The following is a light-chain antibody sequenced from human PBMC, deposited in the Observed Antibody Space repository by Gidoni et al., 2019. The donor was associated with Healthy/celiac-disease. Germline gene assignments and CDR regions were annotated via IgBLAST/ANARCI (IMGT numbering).Light chain of an antibody. CDR1: QSISSW. CDR2: KES. J-gene: IGKJ1*01. V-gene: IGKV1-5*03. CDR3: QQYNSYSWT. Sequence: DIQMTQSPSTLSASVGDRVTITCPASQSISSWLAWYQQKPGKAPKLLIYKESSLESGVPSRFSGSGSGTEFTLTISSLQPDDFATYYCQQYNSYSWTFGQGTKVEIK.